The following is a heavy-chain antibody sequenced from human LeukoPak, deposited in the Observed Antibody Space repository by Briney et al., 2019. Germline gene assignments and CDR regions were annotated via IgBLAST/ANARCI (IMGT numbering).Heavy chain of an antibody. CDR1: GGSFSGYY. Sequence: SETLSLTCAVYGGSFSGYYWGWIRQPPGKGLEWIGNIYYSGNTYYNPSLKSRATMSLDTSKNQFSLKLSSLTASDTAVYYCARRGAPGTGAFDIWGQGTVVTVSS. CDR3: ARRGAPGTGAFDI. J-gene: IGHJ3*02. CDR2: IYYSGNT. V-gene: IGHV4-34*01. D-gene: IGHD1-14*01.